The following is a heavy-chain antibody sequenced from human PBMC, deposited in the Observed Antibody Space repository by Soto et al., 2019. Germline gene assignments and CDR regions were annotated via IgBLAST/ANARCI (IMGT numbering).Heavy chain of an antibody. CDR2: IYYSGST. Sequence: SETLSLTCTVSGGSISSGGYYWSWIRQHPGKGLEWIGYIYYSGSTYYNPSLKSRVTISVDTSKNQFSLKLSSVTAADTAVYYCAREGSDNYVDYWGQGTLVTVSS. CDR1: GGSISSGGYY. J-gene: IGHJ4*02. V-gene: IGHV4-31*03. CDR3: AREGSDNYVDY.